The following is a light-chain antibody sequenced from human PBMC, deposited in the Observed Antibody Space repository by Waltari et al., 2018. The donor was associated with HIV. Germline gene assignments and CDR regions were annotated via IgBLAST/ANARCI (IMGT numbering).Light chain of an antibody. Sequence: DIQMIQSPSPLSASVGDRVTITCRASQSISDFLNWYQQKPGKAPQLLISSASTLQSGVPSRFSGSGSGTDFTLTINSLQPEDFATYYCQQSDSIPYTFGQGTKLDIK. CDR2: SAS. V-gene: IGKV1-39*01. J-gene: IGKJ2*01. CDR3: QQSDSIPYT. CDR1: QSISDF.